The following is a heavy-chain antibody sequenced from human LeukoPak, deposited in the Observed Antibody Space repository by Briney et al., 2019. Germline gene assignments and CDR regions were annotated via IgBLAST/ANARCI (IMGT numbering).Heavy chain of an antibody. J-gene: IGHJ3*02. CDR2: IYYSGST. V-gene: IGHV4-59*12. CDR3: ARDRSYCGGDCYSGLDAFDI. Sequence: SETLSLTCTVSGGSISSSYWSWIRQPPGKGLEWIGYIYYSGSTNYNPSLKSRVTISVDTSKNQFSLKLSSVTAADTAVHYCARDRSYCGGDCYSGLDAFDIWGQGTMVTVSS. CDR1: GGSISSSY. D-gene: IGHD2-21*02.